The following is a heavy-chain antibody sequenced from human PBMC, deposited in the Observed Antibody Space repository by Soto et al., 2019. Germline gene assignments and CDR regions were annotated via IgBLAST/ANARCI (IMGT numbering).Heavy chain of an antibody. V-gene: IGHV3-23*01. CDR2: NSGSGSSP. J-gene: IGHJ3*02. D-gene: IGHD3-10*01. CDR3: AKDTDYYGSGSYYNEWGAFDI. CDR1: GFTFRSYA. Sequence: GGSLSPSCAASGFTFRSYALGWVRQAPGKGLEWVSANSGSGSSPYYADSVKGRFTISRDNSKKTLYQPMISLRAEDPAVYYCAKDTDYYGSGSYYNEWGAFDIRGQGTMLTVSS.